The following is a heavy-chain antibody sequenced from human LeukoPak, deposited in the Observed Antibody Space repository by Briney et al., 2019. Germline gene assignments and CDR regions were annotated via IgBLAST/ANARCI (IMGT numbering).Heavy chain of an antibody. Sequence: GGSLRLSCEASGFTFSTFAMIWVRQPPGKGLEWVSSIFPSGGEIHYADSVRGRFTISRDNSKNTVFLQMNSLRIEDTAMYYCAKDFMHYGSGRPYYMDVWGEGTTVIISS. V-gene: IGHV3-23*01. D-gene: IGHD3-10*01. CDR1: GFTFSTFA. J-gene: IGHJ6*03. CDR3: AKDFMHYGSGRPYYMDV. CDR2: IFPSGGEI.